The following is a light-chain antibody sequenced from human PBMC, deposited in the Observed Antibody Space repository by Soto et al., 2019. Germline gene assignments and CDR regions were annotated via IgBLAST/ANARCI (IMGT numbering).Light chain of an antibody. Sequence: EVGLTHSPGTLSLSPGERATLSCRASQSVSSSYLAWYQQKPGQAPRLLIYGASSRATGIPDRFSGSGSGTDFTLTISRLEPEDFAVYYCQQYGSSPPITFGQGTRLENK. V-gene: IGKV3-20*01. CDR1: QSVSSSY. CDR2: GAS. J-gene: IGKJ5*01. CDR3: QQYGSSPPIT.